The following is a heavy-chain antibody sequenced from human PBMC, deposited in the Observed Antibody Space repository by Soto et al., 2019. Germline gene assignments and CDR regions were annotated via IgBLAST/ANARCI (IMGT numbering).Heavy chain of an antibody. D-gene: IGHD3-22*01. V-gene: IGHV4-30-2*01. Sequence: QLQLQESGSGLVKPSQTLSLTCAVSGGSISSGGYSWSWIRQPPGKGLEWIGYIYHSGSTYYNPPLMSRVTISVDRSKTQFSLKLSSVTAGDTSVYYCARSSYYYDSSGYLTSSGAFDIWGQGTMVTVSS. J-gene: IGHJ3*02. CDR3: ARSSYYYDSSGYLTSSGAFDI. CDR2: IYHSGST. CDR1: GGSISSGGYS.